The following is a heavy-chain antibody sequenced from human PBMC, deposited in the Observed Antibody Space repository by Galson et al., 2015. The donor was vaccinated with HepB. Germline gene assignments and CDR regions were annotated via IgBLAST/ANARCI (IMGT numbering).Heavy chain of an antibody. D-gene: IGHD1-1*01. V-gene: IGHV3-53*01. CDR2: INSGGNT. Sequence: SLRLSCAASGFTVSSNYMDWVRQAPGKGLEWVSVINSGGNTYYADSVKGRFTISRDNSKNTLYLQMNSLRVEDTAVYYGASLGYNSERDYWGQGTLVTVSS. CDR3: ASLGYNSERDY. CDR1: GFTVSSNY. J-gene: IGHJ4*02.